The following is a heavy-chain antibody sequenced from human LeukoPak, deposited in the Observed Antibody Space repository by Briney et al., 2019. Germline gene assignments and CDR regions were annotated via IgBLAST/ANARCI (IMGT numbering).Heavy chain of an antibody. Sequence: SVTVSCMASGGSFSSYAITWVRQAPGQGVEWMGRIIPIFGTPTYAQKFPGRVTIPAAMGSSTAYLELTRLTSEDTARYFCAKHGAVRQDYYMDVWGNGTTVTVSS. CDR1: GGSFSSYA. V-gene: IGHV1-69*06. CDR3: AKHGAVRQDYYMDV. D-gene: IGHD3-16*01. CDR2: IIPIFGTP. J-gene: IGHJ6*03.